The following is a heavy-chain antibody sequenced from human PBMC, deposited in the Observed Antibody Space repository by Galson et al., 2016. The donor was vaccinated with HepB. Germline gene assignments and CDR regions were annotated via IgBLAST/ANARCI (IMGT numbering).Heavy chain of an antibody. CDR1: GFTFTDYA. CDR3: AKDHLYASGWQSRGMDV. D-gene: IGHD6-19*01. Sequence: SLRLSCAASGFTFTDYAMHWVRQAPGKGLEWVSLVSWDGGTTYYADSVKGRFTISRDNTKNSLYLQMNSLRAEDTALYYCAKDHLYASGWQSRGMDVWGQGTTGTVSS. V-gene: IGHV3-43D*04. CDR2: VSWDGGTT. J-gene: IGHJ6*02.